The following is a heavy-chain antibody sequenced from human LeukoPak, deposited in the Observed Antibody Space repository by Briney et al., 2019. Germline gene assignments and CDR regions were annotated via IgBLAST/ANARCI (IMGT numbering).Heavy chain of an antibody. J-gene: IGHJ4*02. D-gene: IGHD6-13*01. CDR2: INHSGST. CDR3: ARGAVSGSSWRKLDY. V-gene: IGHV4-34*01. Sequence: SETLSLTCAVYGVSFSGYYWSWIRQPPGKGLEWIGEINHSGSTNYNPSLKSRVTISVDTSKNQFSLKLSSVTAADTAVYYCARGAVSGSSWRKLDYWGQGTLVTVSS. CDR1: GVSFSGYY.